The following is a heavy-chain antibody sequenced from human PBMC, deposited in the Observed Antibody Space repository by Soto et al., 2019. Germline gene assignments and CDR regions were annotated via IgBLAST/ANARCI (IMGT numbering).Heavy chain of an antibody. CDR1: GYSFTSYW. CDR2: IYPGDSDT. V-gene: IGHV5-51*03. CDR3: ARYLGCSSTSCYYYYYYGMDV. J-gene: IGHJ6*02. D-gene: IGHD2-2*01. Sequence: PGESLKISCKGSGYSFTSYWIGWVRQMPGKGLEWMGIIYPGDSDTRYSPSFQGQVTISADKSISTAYLQWSSLKASDTAMYYCARYLGCSSTSCYYYYYYGMDVWGQGTTVTVSS.